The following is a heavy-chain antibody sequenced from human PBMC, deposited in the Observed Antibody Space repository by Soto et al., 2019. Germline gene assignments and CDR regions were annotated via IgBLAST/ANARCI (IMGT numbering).Heavy chain of an antibody. V-gene: IGHV1-18*04. CDR3: ARAHVTIFGVDPFYRIQRFDP. J-gene: IGHJ5*02. CDR1: GYTFTSYG. CDR2: ISAYNGNT. D-gene: IGHD3-3*01. Sequence: GASVKVSCKASGYTFTSYGISWVRQAPGQGLEWMGWISAYNGNTNYAQKLQGRVTMTTDTSTSTAYMELRSLRSDDTAVYYCARAHVTIFGVDPFYRIQRFDPWGQGPLVTVYS.